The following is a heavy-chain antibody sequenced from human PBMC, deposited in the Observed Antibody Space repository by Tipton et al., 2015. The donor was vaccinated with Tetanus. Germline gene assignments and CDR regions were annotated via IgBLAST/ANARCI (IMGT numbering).Heavy chain of an antibody. CDR2: IYSGGST. D-gene: IGHD2-2*01. CDR1: GFTVSSNY. Sequence: SLRLSCAASGFTVSSNYMSWVRQAPGKGLEWVSVIYSGGSTYYADSVKGRFTISRDNSKNTLYLQMNSLRAEDTAVYYCARDSDIVVVPAAIGGMDVWGQGTTVTVSS. V-gene: IGHV3-66*01. J-gene: IGHJ6*02. CDR3: ARDSDIVVVPAAIGGMDV.